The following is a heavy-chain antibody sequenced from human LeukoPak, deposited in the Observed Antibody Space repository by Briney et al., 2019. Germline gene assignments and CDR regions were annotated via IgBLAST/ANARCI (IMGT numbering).Heavy chain of an antibody. J-gene: IGHJ6*02. V-gene: IGHV1-8*01. CDR2: MNPNSGNT. D-gene: IGHD6-13*01. CDR3: ARAYSSSWPINYYYYYGMDV. CDR1: GYTFTSYD. Sequence: AAVKVSCKASGYTFTSYDINWVRQATGQGLGWMGWMNPNSGNTGYAQKFQGRVTMTRSTSISTAYMELSSLRSEDTAVYYCARAYSSSWPINYYYYYGMDVWGQGTTVTVSS.